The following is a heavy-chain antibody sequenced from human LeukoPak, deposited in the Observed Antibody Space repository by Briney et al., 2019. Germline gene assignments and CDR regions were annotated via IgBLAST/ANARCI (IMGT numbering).Heavy chain of an antibody. CDR1: GFTFSSYW. J-gene: IGHJ6*03. V-gene: IGHV3-23*01. CDR3: AKRRLYYYYMDV. Sequence: GGSLRLSCAASGFTFSSYWMSWVRQAPGKGLEWVSAISGSGGSTYYADSVKGRFTISRDNSKNTLYLQMNSLRAEDTAVYYCAKRRLYYYYMDVWGKGTTVTVSS. CDR2: ISGSGGST.